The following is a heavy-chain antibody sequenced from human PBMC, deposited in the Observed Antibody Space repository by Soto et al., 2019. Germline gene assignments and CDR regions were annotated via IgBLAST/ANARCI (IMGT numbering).Heavy chain of an antibody. CDR3: ASWITGTTFPPYFDY. Sequence: PSEPLSLTCTVSGGSIGGSNYFWGWIRQSPGTGLEWLGTIYSSGSTYYNPSLKSRVTISVDTSKNQFSLKLSSVTAADTAVYYCASWITGTTFPPYFDYWGQGTLVTVSS. V-gene: IGHV4-39*07. CDR2: IYSSGST. CDR1: GGSIGGSNYF. D-gene: IGHD1-7*01. J-gene: IGHJ4*02.